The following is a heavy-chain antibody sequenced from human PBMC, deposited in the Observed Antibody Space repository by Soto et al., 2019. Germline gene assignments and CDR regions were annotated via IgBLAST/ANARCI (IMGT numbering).Heavy chain of an antibody. CDR2: IKSKTDGGTT. J-gene: IGHJ5*02. Sequence: GGSLRLSCAASGFTFSNAWMSWVRQAPGKGLEWVGRIKSKTDGGTTDYAAPVKGRFTISRDDSKNTLYLQMNSLKTEDTAVYYCTTGRAITMVRGVFYNWFDPWGQGTLVTVSS. CDR1: GFTFSNAW. V-gene: IGHV3-15*01. D-gene: IGHD3-10*01. CDR3: TTGRAITMVRGVFYNWFDP.